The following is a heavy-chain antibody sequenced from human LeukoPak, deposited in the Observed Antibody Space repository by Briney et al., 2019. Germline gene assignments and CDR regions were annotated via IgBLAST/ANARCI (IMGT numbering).Heavy chain of an antibody. V-gene: IGHV1-18*01. CDR1: GYTFTSYG. CDR3: ARDRAMVRGVYWFDP. Sequence: ASVKVSCKASGYTFTSYGISWVRQDPGQGLEWMGWISAYNGNTNYAQKLQGRVTMTTDTSTSTAYMELRSLRSDDTAVYYCARDRAMVRGVYWFDPWGQGTLVTVSS. J-gene: IGHJ5*02. CDR2: ISAYNGNT. D-gene: IGHD3-10*01.